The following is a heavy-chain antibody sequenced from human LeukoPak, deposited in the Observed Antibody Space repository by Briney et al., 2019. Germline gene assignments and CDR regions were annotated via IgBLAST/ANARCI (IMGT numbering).Heavy chain of an antibody. Sequence: GGSLRLSCAASGFTFSSYARHWVRQAPGKGLEWVAVISYDGSNKYYADSVKGRFTISRDNSKNTLYLQMNSLRAEDTAVYYCARDRLVHNWFDPWGQGTLVTVSS. CDR2: ISYDGSNK. CDR3: ARDRLVHNWFDP. D-gene: IGHD6-19*01. CDR1: GFTFSSYA. J-gene: IGHJ5*02. V-gene: IGHV3-30-3*01.